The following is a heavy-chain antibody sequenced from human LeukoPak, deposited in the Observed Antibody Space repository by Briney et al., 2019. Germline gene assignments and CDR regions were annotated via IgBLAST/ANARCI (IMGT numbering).Heavy chain of an antibody. V-gene: IGHV5-51*01. CDR1: GYSFTSYW. CDR3: ARINDYGDSNRFDP. CDR2: IYPGDSDT. J-gene: IGHJ5*02. Sequence: LGESLQISCKGSGYSFTSYWIGWVRQLPGKGLEWMGIIYPGDSDTRYSPSFQGQVTISADKSISTAYLQWSSLKASDTAMYYCARINDYGDSNRFDPWGQGTLVTVSS. D-gene: IGHD4-17*01.